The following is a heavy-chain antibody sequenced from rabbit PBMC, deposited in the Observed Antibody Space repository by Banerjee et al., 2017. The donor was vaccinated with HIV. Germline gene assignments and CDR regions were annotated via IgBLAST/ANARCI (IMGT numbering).Heavy chain of an antibody. CDR2: INVVTGKA. V-gene: IGHV1S45*01. D-gene: IGHD5-1*01. J-gene: IGHJ4*01. CDR3: ARDLVAAIGWNFNL. CDR1: GFSFSDKAV. Sequence: QEQLVESGGGLVKPEGSLKLSCTASGFSFSDKAVMCWVRQAPGKGLEWIACINVVTGKAVYASWAKGRFTFSKTSSTTVTLQMTSLTAADTATYFCARDLVAAIGWNFNLWGPGTLVTVS.